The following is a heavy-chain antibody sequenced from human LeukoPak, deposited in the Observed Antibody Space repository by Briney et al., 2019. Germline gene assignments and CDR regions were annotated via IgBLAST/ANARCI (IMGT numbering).Heavy chain of an antibody. CDR1: GYSFTSYW. CDR3: ASFDQDMVRGADY. D-gene: IGHD3-10*01. J-gene: IGHJ4*02. V-gene: IGHV5-51*01. CDR2: IYPGDSDT. Sequence: GESLKISCKGSGYSFTSYWISWVRQMPGKGLEWMGIIYPGDSDTRYSPSFQGQVTISADKSISTAYLQWSSLKASDTAMYYCASFDQDMVRGADYWGQGTLVTVSS.